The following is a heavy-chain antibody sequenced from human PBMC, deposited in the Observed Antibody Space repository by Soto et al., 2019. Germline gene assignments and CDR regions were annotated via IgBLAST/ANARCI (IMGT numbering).Heavy chain of an antibody. V-gene: IGHV1-46*03. CDR3: ARGARFYYGSGNPIPYYFDY. J-gene: IGHJ4*02. Sequence: ASVKVSCKASGYTFTNYAMHWVRQAPGQRLEWMGIINPSGGSTSYAQKFQGRVTMTRDTSTSTVYMELSSLRSEDTAVYYCARGARFYYGSGNPIPYYFDYWGQGTLVTVSS. D-gene: IGHD3-10*01. CDR2: INPSGGST. CDR1: GYTFTNYA.